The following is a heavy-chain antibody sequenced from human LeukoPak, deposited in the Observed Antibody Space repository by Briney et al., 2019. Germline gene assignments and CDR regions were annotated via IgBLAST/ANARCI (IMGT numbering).Heavy chain of an antibody. Sequence: PGGSLRLSCAASGFTFSSYAMSWVRQAPGKGLEWVSAISGNGGSTYYADSVKGRFTISRDNAKNSLYLQMNSLRAEDTAVYYCARFPHRYTGDSSLPINWFDPWGQGTLVTVSS. V-gene: IGHV3-23*01. J-gene: IGHJ5*02. CDR2: ISGNGGST. CDR1: GFTFSSYA. CDR3: ARFPHRYTGDSSLPINWFDP. D-gene: IGHD3-9*01.